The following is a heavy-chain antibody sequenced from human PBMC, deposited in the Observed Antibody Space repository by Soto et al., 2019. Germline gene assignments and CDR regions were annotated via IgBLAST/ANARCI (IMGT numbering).Heavy chain of an antibody. CDR2: TYIGGMT. D-gene: IGHD3-22*01. CDR3: ARAPITMIVGKTWFDP. CDR1: GASFTDGSLF. J-gene: IGHJ5*02. Sequence: SETLSLTCTVSGASFTDGSLFWGWIRQSPGKGVEWIASTYIGGMTYYNPSLRSRVTISVDTSKSQFSLRLSSVTAADTAVYYCARAPITMIVGKTWFDPWGQGTLVTVSS. V-gene: IGHV4-39*07.